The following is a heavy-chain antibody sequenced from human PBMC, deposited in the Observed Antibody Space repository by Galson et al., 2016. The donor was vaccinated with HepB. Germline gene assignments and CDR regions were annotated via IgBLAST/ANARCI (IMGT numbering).Heavy chain of an antibody. J-gene: IGHJ4*02. V-gene: IGHV3-30*18. D-gene: IGHD3-9*01. CDR2: ISYDGSKK. CDR3: AKNDILTGYSAFDY. CDR1: GFTFSRHG. Sequence: LRLSCAASGFTFSRHGMNWVRQAPGKGLEWVAVISYDGSKKYYAASAKGRTTIPRDNSQNTLYPQMNSLRAEDAAVYYWAKNDILTGYSAFDYWGQGTLVTVSS.